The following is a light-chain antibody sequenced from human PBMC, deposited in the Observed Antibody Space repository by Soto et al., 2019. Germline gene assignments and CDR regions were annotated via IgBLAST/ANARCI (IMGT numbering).Light chain of an antibody. J-gene: IGKJ5*01. CDR2: DAS. Sequence: EIVMTQSPDTLSLSPGERATLSCRASQTVSSNYLAWYQQKPGQPPRLLIYDASTRATGIPARFSGSQSGTEFTLTISSLLSEDFAVYYCQQYCSLITFGQGTRLEI. CDR1: QTVSSN. CDR3: QQYCSLIT. V-gene: IGKV3D-15*01.